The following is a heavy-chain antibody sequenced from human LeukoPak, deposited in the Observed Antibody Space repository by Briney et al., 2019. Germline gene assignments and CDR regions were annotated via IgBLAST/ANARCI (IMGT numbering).Heavy chain of an antibody. V-gene: IGHV3-21*01. CDR2: ISTSSTYI. CDR3: ARDPPFIIGTTFFDY. Sequence: GGSLRLSCAASGFTFSSYSMNWVRQAPGKGLEWVSSISTSSTYIYYADSAKGRFTISRDNAKNSLYLQMNSLRAEDTAVYYCARDPPFIIGTTFFDYWGQGTLVTVSS. J-gene: IGHJ4*02. D-gene: IGHD1-20*01. CDR1: GFTFSSYS.